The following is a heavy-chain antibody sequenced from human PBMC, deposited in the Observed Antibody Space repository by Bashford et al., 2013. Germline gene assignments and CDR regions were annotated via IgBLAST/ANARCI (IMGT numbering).Heavy chain of an antibody. Sequence: WVRQMPGKGLEWMGIIYPGDSDTTYSPSFQGQVTISADKSISTAYLQWSSLKASDTAVFYCARHYDSHHGGYGLDVWGQGTTVTVSS. V-gene: IGHV5-51*01. D-gene: IGHD3-3*01. J-gene: IGHJ6*02. CDR3: ARHYDSHHGGYGLDV. CDR2: IYPGDSDT.